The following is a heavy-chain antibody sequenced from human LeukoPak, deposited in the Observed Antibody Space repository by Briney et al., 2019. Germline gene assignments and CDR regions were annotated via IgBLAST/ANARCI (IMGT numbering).Heavy chain of an antibody. CDR1: GYSISSGYY. Sequence: PSETLSLTCTVSGYSISSGYYWGWIRQPPGKGLEWNGSIYHSGSTYYNPSLKSRVTISVDTSKNQFSLKLSSVTAADTAVYYCAIAVADDAFDIWGQGTMVTVSS. CDR2: IYHSGST. D-gene: IGHD6-19*01. CDR3: AIAVADDAFDI. J-gene: IGHJ3*02. V-gene: IGHV4-38-2*02.